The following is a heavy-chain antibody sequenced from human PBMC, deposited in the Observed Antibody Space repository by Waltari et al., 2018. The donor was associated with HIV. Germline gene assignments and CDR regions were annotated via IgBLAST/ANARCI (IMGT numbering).Heavy chain of an antibody. J-gene: IGHJ4*02. CDR2: IIPIFGTA. CDR1: GGTFSSYA. V-gene: IGHV1-69*01. CDR3: ARAPQTYYYDSSGYGFDY. Sequence: QVQLVQSGAEVKKPGSSVKVSCKASGGTFSSYAISWVRQAPGHGLEWMGGIIPIFGTANYAQKFQGRVTITADESTSTAYMELSSLRSEDTAVYYCARAPQTYYYDSSGYGFDYWGQGTLVTVSS. D-gene: IGHD3-22*01.